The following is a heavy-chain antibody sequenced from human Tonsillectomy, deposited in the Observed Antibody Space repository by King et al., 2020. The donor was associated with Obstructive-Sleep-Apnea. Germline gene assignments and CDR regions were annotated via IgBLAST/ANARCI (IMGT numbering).Heavy chain of an antibody. Sequence: EVQLVESGGGLVQPGRSLRLSCAASGFTFDDYAMHWVRQAPGKGLEWVSGISWNSGGIGYADSVKGRFTISRDNAKNSLYLQMNSLRAEDTALYYCATLRGIPTGDYWGQGTLVTVSS. D-gene: IGHD1-14*01. CDR2: ISWNSGGI. V-gene: IGHV3-9*01. CDR3: ATLRGIPTGDY. CDR1: GFTFDDYA. J-gene: IGHJ4*02.